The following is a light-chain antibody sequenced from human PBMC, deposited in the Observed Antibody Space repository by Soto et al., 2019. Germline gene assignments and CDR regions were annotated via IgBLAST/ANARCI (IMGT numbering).Light chain of an antibody. J-gene: IGLJ3*02. CDR2: DND. CDR1: SSNIGDNH. CDR3: GAWDSSLSAWL. V-gene: IGLV1-51*01. Sequence: QSVLTQPPSVSAAPGQKVTISCSGSSSNIGDNHVSWYQQFPGTAPKHLIYDNDNRPSGIPDLVSASKSGTSASLAITGLQPGDEADYYCGAWDSSLSAWLFGGGTKLTVL.